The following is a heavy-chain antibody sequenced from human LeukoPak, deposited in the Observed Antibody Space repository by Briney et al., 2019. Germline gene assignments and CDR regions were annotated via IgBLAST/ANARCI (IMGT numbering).Heavy chain of an antibody. V-gene: IGHV1-8*01. CDR1: GYTFTSYD. CDR2: MNPNSGNT. CDR3: ARGYYFDY. Sequence: ASVKVSCKASGYTFTSYDMNWVRQAPGQGLEWMGWMNPNSGNTDYAQKFQRRVTMTRNTSISTAYMELSSRRSEDAAVYYCARGYYFDYWGQGSLATVSS. J-gene: IGHJ4*01.